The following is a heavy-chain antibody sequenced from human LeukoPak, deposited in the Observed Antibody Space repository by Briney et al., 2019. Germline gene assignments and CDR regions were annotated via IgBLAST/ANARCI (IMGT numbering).Heavy chain of an antibody. CDR1: GYSISSGYY. V-gene: IGHV4-38-2*01. CDR2: IYHSGST. J-gene: IGHJ5*02. Sequence: SEALSLTCAVSGYSISSGYYWGWIRQPPGKGLEWIGSIYHSGSTYYNPSLKSRVTISVDTSKNQFSLKLSCVTAADTAVYYCAELYGDYERDWSDPCGQGTLVTVSS. CDR3: AELYGDYERDWSDP. D-gene: IGHD4-17*01.